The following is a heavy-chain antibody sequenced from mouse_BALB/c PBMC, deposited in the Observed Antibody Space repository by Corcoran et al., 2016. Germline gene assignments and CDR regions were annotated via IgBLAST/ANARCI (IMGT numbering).Heavy chain of an antibody. CDR3: AREPRAMDY. Sequence: QIQLVQSGPELKKPGETVKISCKASGYTFTNYGMNWVKQAPGKGLKWMGWINTYTGEPTYADDFKGRFAFSLETSASTAYLQINNLKNEDTATYFCAREPRAMDYWGQGPSVTVSS. V-gene: IGHV9-3-1*01. J-gene: IGHJ4*01. CDR1: GYTFTNYG. CDR2: INTYTGEP.